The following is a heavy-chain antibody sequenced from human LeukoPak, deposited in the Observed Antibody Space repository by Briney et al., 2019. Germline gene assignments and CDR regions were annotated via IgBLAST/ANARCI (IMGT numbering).Heavy chain of an antibody. V-gene: IGHV4-34*01. CDR2: INHSGST. J-gene: IGHJ4*02. CDR3: ARGPAHYDSSGYSKEFDY. CDR1: GGSISSYY. D-gene: IGHD3-22*01. Sequence: RSSETLSLTCTVSGGSISSYYWSWIRQPPGKGLEWIGEINHSGSTNYNPSLKSRVTISVDTSKNQFSLKLSSVTAADTAVYYCARGPAHYDSSGYSKEFDYWGQGTLVTVSS.